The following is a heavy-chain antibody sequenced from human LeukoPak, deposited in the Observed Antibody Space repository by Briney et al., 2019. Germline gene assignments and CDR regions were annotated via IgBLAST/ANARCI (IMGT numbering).Heavy chain of an antibody. J-gene: IGHJ5*02. CDR1: GFTFDDYA. V-gene: IGHV3-9*01. CDR2: ISWNSGSI. Sequence: GGSLRLSCAASGFTFDDYAMHWVRQPPGKGLEWVSGISWNSGSIGYADSVKGRFTISRDNAKNSLYLQMNSLRAEDTALYYCAKSAGGEFGELLAWGQGTLVTVSS. D-gene: IGHD3-10*01. CDR3: AKSAGGEFGELLA.